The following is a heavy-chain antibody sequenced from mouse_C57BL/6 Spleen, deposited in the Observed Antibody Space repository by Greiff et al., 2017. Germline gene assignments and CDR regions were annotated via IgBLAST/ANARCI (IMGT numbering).Heavy chain of an antibody. CDR2: IYPSDSET. J-gene: IGHJ4*01. CDR3: ASPAYYSNSAMDY. V-gene: IGHV1-61*01. CDR1: GYTFTSYW. D-gene: IGHD2-5*01. Sequence: QVQLQQPGAELVRPGSSVKLSCKASGYTFTSYWMDWVKQRPGQGLEWIGNIYPSDSETHYNQKFKGKATLTADKSSSTAYMQLNSLTSEDSAVYFCASPAYYSNSAMDYWGQGTSVTVSS.